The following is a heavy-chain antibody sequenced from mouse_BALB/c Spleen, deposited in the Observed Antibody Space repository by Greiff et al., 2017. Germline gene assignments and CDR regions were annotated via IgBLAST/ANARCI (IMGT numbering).Heavy chain of an antibody. Sequence: DVQLVESGGGLVQPGGSRKLSCAASGFTFSSFGMHWVRQAPEKGLEWVAYISSGSSTIYYADTVKGRFTISRDNPKNTLFLQMTSLRSEDTAMYYCARSTDYFDYWGQGTTLTVSS. CDR1: GFTFSSFG. V-gene: IGHV5-17*02. J-gene: IGHJ2*01. CDR3: ARSTDYFDY. CDR2: ISSGSSTI.